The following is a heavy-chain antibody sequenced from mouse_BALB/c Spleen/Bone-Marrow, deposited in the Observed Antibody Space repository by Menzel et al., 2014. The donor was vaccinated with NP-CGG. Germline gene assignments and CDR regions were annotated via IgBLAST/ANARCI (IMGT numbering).Heavy chain of an antibody. CDR3: ARTGFFDV. CDR1: GDSITGGY. Sequence: VHLQQSGPSLVKPSQTLSLTCSVTGDSITGGYWHWIRKLPGNKLECMGYISYRGTTYYNPSLKSRISITRDTSKNQYYLEVNSVAAEDTATYYCARTGFFDVWGAGTTVTVSS. V-gene: IGHV3-8*02. CDR2: ISYRGTT. J-gene: IGHJ1*01.